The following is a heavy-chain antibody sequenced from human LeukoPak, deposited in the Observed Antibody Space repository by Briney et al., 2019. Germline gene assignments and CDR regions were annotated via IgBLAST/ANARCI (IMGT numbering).Heavy chain of an antibody. V-gene: IGHV1-24*01. CDR2: FDPEDGET. CDR3: ARGWRGYYDFWSGYYPPGMDV. Sequence: ASVKVSCKVSGYTLTELSMHWVRQAPGKGLEWMGGFDPEDGETIYAQKFQGRVTMTEDTSTDTAYMELSSLRSEDTAVYYCARGWRGYYDFWSGYYPPGMDVWGQGTTVTVSS. J-gene: IGHJ6*02. D-gene: IGHD3-3*01. CDR1: GYTLTELS.